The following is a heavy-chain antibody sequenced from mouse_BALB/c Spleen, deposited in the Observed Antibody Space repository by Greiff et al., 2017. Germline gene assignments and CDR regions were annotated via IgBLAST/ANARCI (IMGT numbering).Heavy chain of an antibody. J-gene: IGHJ1*01. V-gene: IGHV1-18*01. CDR2: INPNNGST. Sequence: VQLKESGPELVKPGASVKISCKTSGYTFTEYTMHWVKQSHGKSLEWIGGINPNNGSTSYNQKFKGKATLTVDKSSSTAYMELRSLTSEDSAVYYCARDYGSSPHWYFDVWGAGTTVTVSS. CDR3: ARDYGSSPHWYFDV. CDR1: GYTFTEYT. D-gene: IGHD1-1*01.